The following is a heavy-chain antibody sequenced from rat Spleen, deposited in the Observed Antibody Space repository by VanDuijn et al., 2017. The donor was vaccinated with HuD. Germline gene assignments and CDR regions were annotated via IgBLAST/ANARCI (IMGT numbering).Heavy chain of an antibody. V-gene: IGHV5-25*01. CDR1: GFTFSDYA. J-gene: IGHJ1*01. CDR2: ISTGGGNT. CDR3: ARHALTGDWYFDF. Sequence: EVQLVESGGGLVQPGRSLKLSCAASGFTFSDYAMAWVRQAPKKGLEWVATISTGGGNTYYRDSVKGRFTISRDNAKSTLYLQMDSLRSEDTATYYCARHALTGDWYFDFWGPGTMVTVSS. D-gene: IGHD4-2*01.